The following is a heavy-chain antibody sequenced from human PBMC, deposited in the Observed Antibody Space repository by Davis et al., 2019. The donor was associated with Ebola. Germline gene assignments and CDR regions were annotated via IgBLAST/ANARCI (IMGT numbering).Heavy chain of an antibody. CDR2: ISSDSDYI. Sequence: GESLKISCVASGFTFRTYSMSWVRQAPGKGLEWVSSISSDSDYIYYADSAKGRFTISRDNAKNSLYLQMNSLRDEDTATYYCAREWFGETDWGQGTLVTVSS. D-gene: IGHD3-10*01. CDR1: GFTFRTYS. CDR3: AREWFGETD. V-gene: IGHV3-21*01. J-gene: IGHJ4*02.